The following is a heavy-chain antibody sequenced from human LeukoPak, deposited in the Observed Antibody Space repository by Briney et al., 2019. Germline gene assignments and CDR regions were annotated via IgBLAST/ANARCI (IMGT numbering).Heavy chain of an antibody. Sequence: SETLSLTCTVSGGSVSSGSYFWSWIRQPPGKGLEWIGYIFYNGETNYNPSLKSRVTISVDKSKNQFSLKLSSVTAADTAVYYCARESDYYGMDVWGQGTTVTVSS. CDR3: ARESDYYGMDV. V-gene: IGHV4-61*01. J-gene: IGHJ6*02. CDR2: IFYNGET. CDR1: GGSVSSGSYF.